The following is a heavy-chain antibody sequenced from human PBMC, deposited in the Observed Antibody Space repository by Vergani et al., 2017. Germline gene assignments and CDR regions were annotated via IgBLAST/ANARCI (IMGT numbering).Heavy chain of an antibody. Sequence: QVQLQESGPGVVKPSQTLSLTCTVSGFSVSNSDYFWTWIRQPAGKGLEWIGRVMPSGMTNYNPSLESRVTMSVDTSKDHFSLRLDSVPVADTAVYYCARYRLGYLDVWGKGTTVIVSS. J-gene: IGHJ6*03. CDR1: GFSVSNSDYF. V-gene: IGHV4-61*02. D-gene: IGHD3-16*02. CDR3: ARYRLGYLDV. CDR2: VMPSGMT.